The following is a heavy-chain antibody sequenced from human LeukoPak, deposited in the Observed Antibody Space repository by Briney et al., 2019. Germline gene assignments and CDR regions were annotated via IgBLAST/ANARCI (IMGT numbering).Heavy chain of an antibody. CDR1: GDSVSSNSAA. V-gene: IGHV6-1*01. CDR3: ARDIEEGYSSSWWDDNWFDP. J-gene: IGHJ5*02. CDR2: TYYRSKWYN. Sequence: SQTLSLTCAISGDSVSSNSAAWNWIRQSPSRGLEWLGRTYYRSKWYNDYAVSVKSRITINPDTSKNQFSLQLNSVTPEDTAVYYCARDIEEGYSSSWWDDNWFDPWAREPWSPSPQ. D-gene: IGHD6-13*01.